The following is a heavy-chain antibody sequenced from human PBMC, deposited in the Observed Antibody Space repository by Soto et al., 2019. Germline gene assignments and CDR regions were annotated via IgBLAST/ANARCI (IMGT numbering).Heavy chain of an antibody. Sequence: PGGSLRLSCAASGFTVSNYGMHWVRQAPGKGLEWVAVIWYDGNNKSYRDSVKGRFTMTRDTSISTAYMELTRLRSDDTAVYYCTRSDPYYYGMDVRGQGTTVTVSS. CDR3: TRSDPYYYGMDV. V-gene: IGHV3-33*01. CDR1: GFTVSNYG. J-gene: IGHJ6*02. CDR2: IWYDGNNK.